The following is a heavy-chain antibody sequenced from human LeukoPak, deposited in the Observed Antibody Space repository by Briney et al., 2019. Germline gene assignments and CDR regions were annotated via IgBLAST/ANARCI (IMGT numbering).Heavy chain of an antibody. V-gene: IGHV1-69*04. D-gene: IGHD3-10*01. CDR2: IIPILGIA. CDR1: GGTFSSYA. Sequence: SVKVSCKASGGTFSSYAISWVRQAPGQGLEWMGRIIPILGIANYAQKFQGRVTITADKSTSTAYMELSSLRSEDTAVYYCARVGGGSGSPFDYWGQGTLVTVSS. J-gene: IGHJ4*02. CDR3: ARVGGGSGSPFDY.